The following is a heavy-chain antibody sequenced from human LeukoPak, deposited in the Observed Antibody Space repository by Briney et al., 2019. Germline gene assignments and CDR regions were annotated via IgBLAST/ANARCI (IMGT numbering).Heavy chain of an antibody. CDR3: ARVNGSGSFLDY. D-gene: IGHD3-10*01. V-gene: IGHV4-4*07. CDR1: GGSFSTYY. J-gene: IGHJ4*02. Sequence: KSSETLSLTCTVSGGSFSTYYWSWIRQPAGKGLEWIGHISPSGSTNYGPSLKSRVSISADKSKNQFFLRLTSVTAADTAVYYCARVNGSGSFLDYWGQGTLFPVSS. CDR2: ISPSGST.